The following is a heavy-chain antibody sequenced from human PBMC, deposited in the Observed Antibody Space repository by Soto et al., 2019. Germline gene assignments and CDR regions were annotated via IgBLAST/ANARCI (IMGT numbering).Heavy chain of an antibody. V-gene: IGHV4-59*08. Sequence: SETLSLTCTVSGGSISSYYRSWIRQPPGKGLEWIGYIYYSGSTNYNPSLKSRVTISVDTSKNQFSLKLSSVTAADTAVYYCARCLVPAAKNGDRGVNTYYYYYYYYMDVWGKGTTVTVSS. J-gene: IGHJ6*03. CDR2: IYYSGST. D-gene: IGHD2-2*01. CDR1: GGSISSYY. CDR3: ARCLVPAAKNGDRGVNTYYYYYYYYMDV.